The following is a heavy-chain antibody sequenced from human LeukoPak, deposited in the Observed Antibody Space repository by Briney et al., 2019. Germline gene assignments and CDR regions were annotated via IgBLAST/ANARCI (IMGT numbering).Heavy chain of an antibody. CDR3: ARHATRYYYDSSGYYRYPYYFDY. J-gene: IGHJ4*02. Sequence: SETLSLTCAVYGGSFSGYYWSWIRQPPGKGLEWIGEINHSGSTNYNPSLKSRVTISVDTSKNQFSLKLSSVTAADTAVYYCARHATRYYYDSSGYYRYPYYFDYWGQGTLVTVSS. CDR1: GGSFSGYY. V-gene: IGHV4-34*01. CDR2: INHSGST. D-gene: IGHD3-22*01.